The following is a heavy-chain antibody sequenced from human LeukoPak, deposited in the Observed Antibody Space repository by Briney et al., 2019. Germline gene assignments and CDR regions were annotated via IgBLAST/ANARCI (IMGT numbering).Heavy chain of an antibody. Sequence: SGPALVKPTQTLTLTCTFAGFSLSTSGMCVSWIRPPQRKAVETLARIDWDDDKYYSTSLKTRLTISKDTSKNLVVLTMTNMDPVDTATYYCARISYYDMSGYSPCFDYWGQGTLVTVSS. CDR2: IDWDDDK. D-gene: IGHD3-22*01. CDR3: ARISYYDMSGYSPCFDY. CDR1: GFSLSTSGMC. J-gene: IGHJ4*02. V-gene: IGHV2-70*11.